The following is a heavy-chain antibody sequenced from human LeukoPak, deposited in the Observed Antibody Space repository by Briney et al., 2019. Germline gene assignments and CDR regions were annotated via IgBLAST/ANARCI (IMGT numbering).Heavy chain of an antibody. V-gene: IGHV1-24*01. CDR2: LDPEDGEI. CDR3: ATLRWELGGGQWFDL. D-gene: IGHD4-23*01. CDR1: GHTLTELS. Sequence: ASVKVSCKVSGHTLTELSMHWVRQAPGKGLEWMGGLDPEDGEIIHAQKFRGRVTMTEDTSTDTAYMELSSLRSEDTAVYYCATLRWELGGGQWFDLWGQGTLVTVSS. J-gene: IGHJ5*02.